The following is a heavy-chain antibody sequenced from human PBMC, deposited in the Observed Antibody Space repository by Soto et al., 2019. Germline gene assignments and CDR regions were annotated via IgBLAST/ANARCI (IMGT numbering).Heavy chain of an antibody. Sequence: QLQLQESGSGLVKPSQTLSLTCAVSGGSISSGGYSWSWIRQPPGKGLEWIGYIYHSGSIYYNPSLKSRVTISVDRSKNQFSLKLSSVTAADTAVYYCARVAYCGGDCYRGFDPWGQGTLVTVSS. J-gene: IGHJ5*02. CDR2: IYHSGSI. D-gene: IGHD2-21*02. V-gene: IGHV4-30-2*01. CDR1: GGSISSGGYS. CDR3: ARVAYCGGDCYRGFDP.